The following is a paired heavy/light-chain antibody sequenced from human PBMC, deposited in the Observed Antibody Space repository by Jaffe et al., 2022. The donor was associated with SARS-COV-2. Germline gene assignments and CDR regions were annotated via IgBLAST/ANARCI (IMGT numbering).Light chain of an antibody. V-gene: IGLV1-47*01. CDR1: SSNIGGHY. Sequence: QSVLSQPPSASGTPGQRVTISCSGSSSNIGGHYVYWYQQFPGTAPKVVIYGNNQRPSGVPDRFSGSKSGTSASLAISGLRSEDEADYYCATWDDTLNGHWVFGGGTKLTVL. CDR3: ATWDDTLNGHWV. CDR2: GNN. J-gene: IGLJ3*02.
Heavy chain of an antibody. V-gene: IGHV1-18*01. D-gene: IGHD2-8*02. CDR3: ARDRILGYCTGGTCYGGETTGMDV. CDR1: GYTFLTYG. Sequence: QVQLVQSGAEVKKPGDSVKVSCKTSGYTFLTYGVSWVRQAPGQGLEWMGWISTYNGNTNYAQKFQDRVTMTTDTYTTTAYMELESLRSDDTATYYCARDRILGYCTGGTCYGGETTGMDVWGQGTTVTVPS. J-gene: IGHJ6*02. CDR2: ISTYNGNT.